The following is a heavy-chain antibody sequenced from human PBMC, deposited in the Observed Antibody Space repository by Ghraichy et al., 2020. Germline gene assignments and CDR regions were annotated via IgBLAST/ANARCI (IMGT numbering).Heavy chain of an antibody. CDR2: ISGSGGST. V-gene: IGHV3-23*01. CDR3: ATQRAAVRGVTASRYDY. D-gene: IGHD3-10*01. CDR1: GFTFSSYA. Sequence: GGSLRLSCAASGFTFSSYAMSWVRQAPGKGLEWVSAISGSGGSTYYADSVKGRFTISRDNSKNTLYLQMNSLRAEDTAVYYCATQRAAVRGVTASRYDYWGQGTLVTVSS. J-gene: IGHJ4*02.